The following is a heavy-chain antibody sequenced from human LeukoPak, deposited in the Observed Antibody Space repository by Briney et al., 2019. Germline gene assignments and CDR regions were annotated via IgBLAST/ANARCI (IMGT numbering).Heavy chain of an antibody. J-gene: IGHJ4*02. CDR2: IYTSGIT. D-gene: IGHD3-10*01. Sequence: SETLSLTCTVSGGSISSGSYYWSWIRQPAGKGLEWIGRIYTSGITKYNPSLKSRVTISVDTSKNQFSLQLNSVTPEDTAVYYCARSYGSGRILGYWGQGTLVTVSS. CDR1: GGSISSGSYY. V-gene: IGHV4-61*02. CDR3: ARSYGSGRILGY.